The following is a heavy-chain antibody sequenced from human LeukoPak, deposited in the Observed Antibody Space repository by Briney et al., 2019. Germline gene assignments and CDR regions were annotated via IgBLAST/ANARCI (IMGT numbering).Heavy chain of an antibody. J-gene: IGHJ5*02. Sequence: ASVKVSCKASGGTFSSYAISWVRQAPGQGLEWMGGIIPIFGTANYAQKFQGRVTITADESTSTAYMELSSLRSEDTAVYYCARGGDIVVYNWFDPWGQGTLVTVSS. CDR3: ARGGDIVVYNWFDP. CDR1: GGTFSSYA. CDR2: IIPIFGTA. D-gene: IGHD5-12*01. V-gene: IGHV1-69*13.